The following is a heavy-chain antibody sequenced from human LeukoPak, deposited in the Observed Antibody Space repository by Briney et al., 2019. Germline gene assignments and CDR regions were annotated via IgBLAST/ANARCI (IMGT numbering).Heavy chain of an antibody. Sequence: ASVKVSCKASGYTFTGYYMNWVRQAPGQGLEWMGWISAYNGNTNYAQKFQGRVTMTTDTSTSTAYMELNSLRSDDTAVYYCARGSKGYSSTWPQAEFDYWGQGTLVTVSS. CDR2: ISAYNGNT. D-gene: IGHD6-13*01. CDR1: GYTFTGYY. J-gene: IGHJ4*02. CDR3: ARGSKGYSSTWPQAEFDY. V-gene: IGHV1-18*04.